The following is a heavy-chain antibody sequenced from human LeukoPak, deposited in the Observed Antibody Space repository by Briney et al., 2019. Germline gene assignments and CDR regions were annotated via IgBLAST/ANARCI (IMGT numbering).Heavy chain of an antibody. CDR1: GLTFSTYG. Sequence: GGSLRLSCAASGLTFSTYGMHWVRQAPGKGPEWVAVISNDGNNKYHAESVKGRFTISTDNSKNTLYLQMNSLRAEDTAVYYCAKDAGHCSGGSCYRQDYWGQGTLVTVSS. CDR3: AKDAGHCSGGSCYRQDY. CDR2: ISNDGNNK. J-gene: IGHJ4*02. V-gene: IGHV3-30*18. D-gene: IGHD2-15*01.